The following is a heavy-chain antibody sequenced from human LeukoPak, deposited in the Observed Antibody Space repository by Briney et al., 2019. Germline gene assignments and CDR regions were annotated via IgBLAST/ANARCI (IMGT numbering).Heavy chain of an antibody. CDR2: INQSGTM. D-gene: IGHD1-14*01. CDR1: NVSFSGHY. Sequence: SDTLSLTCAVYNVSFSGHYLTWIRQPPGKGLAWIGEINQSGTMNYNPSLRSRVNMSLDRTNNQFSLKLTSVTAADTAVYYCAKGGTEESSTWPFDYWGQGTTVTVSS. J-gene: IGHJ4*02. CDR3: AKGGTEESSTWPFDY. V-gene: IGHV4-34*01.